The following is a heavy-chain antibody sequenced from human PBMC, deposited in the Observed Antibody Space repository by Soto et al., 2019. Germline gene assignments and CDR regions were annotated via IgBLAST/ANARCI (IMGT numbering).Heavy chain of an antibody. CDR2: IYYSGST. J-gene: IGHJ4*02. CDR3: ARGGGIVVVTAPYDH. Sequence: LETLSLTCTVSGGSSSSSSYYWGWIRQPPGKGLEWIGNIYYSGSTYYNPSLKSRVTMTSDTSTSTVHMELGSLTSEDTAVYYCARGGGIVVVTAPYDHWGQGTLVTVSS. V-gene: IGHV4-39*02. CDR1: GGSSSSSSYY. D-gene: IGHD2-21*02.